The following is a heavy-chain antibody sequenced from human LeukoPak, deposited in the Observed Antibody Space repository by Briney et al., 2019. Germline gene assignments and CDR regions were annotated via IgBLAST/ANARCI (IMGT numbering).Heavy chain of an antibody. V-gene: IGHV3-23*01. D-gene: IGHD3-10*01. CDR3: AREVPAASSTMVRGVNDAFDI. J-gene: IGHJ3*02. CDR1: GFTFSSYG. CDR2: ISGSGDST. Sequence: PGGTLRLSCAASGFTFSSYGMTWVRQAPGKGLEWVSAISGSGDSTYYADSVKGRFTISRDNSKNTLYLQINSLRAEDTAVYYCAREVPAASSTMVRGVNDAFDIWGQGTMVTVSS.